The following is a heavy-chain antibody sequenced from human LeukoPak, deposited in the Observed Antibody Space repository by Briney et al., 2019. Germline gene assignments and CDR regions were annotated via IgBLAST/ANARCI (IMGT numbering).Heavy chain of an antibody. CDR2: ISYDGSNK. J-gene: IGHJ1*01. Sequence: GRSLRLSCAASGFTFSSYAMHWVRQAPGKGLEWVAVISYDGSNKYYADSVKGRFTISRDNSKNTLYLQMNSLRAENTAVYYCARDQKYCGGDCPAEYFQHWGQGTLVTVSS. CDR1: GFTFSSYA. D-gene: IGHD2-21*02. CDR3: ARDQKYCGGDCPAEYFQH. V-gene: IGHV3-30*04.